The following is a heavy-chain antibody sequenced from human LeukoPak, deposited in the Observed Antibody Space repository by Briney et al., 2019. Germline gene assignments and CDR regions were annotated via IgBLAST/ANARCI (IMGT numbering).Heavy chain of an antibody. Sequence: PSETLSLTCTVSGGSISSSSYYWGWIRQPPGKGLEWIGSIYYSGNTCYTPSLKSRVTISVDTSKNQFSLKLSSVTAADTAVYYCARRGRGGSSGYYFDYWGQGTLVTVSS. CDR1: GGSISSSSYY. CDR3: ARRGRGGSSGYYFDY. D-gene: IGHD3-22*01. J-gene: IGHJ4*02. V-gene: IGHV4-39*01. CDR2: IYYSGNT.